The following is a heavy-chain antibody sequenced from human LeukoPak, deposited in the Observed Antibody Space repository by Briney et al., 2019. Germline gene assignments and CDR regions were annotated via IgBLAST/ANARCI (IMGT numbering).Heavy chain of an antibody. CDR3: AREVVGATSYFDY. CDR2: IYYSGST. D-gene: IGHD1-26*01. V-gene: IGHV4-39*07. CDR1: GGSISSSSYY. J-gene: IGHJ4*02. Sequence: ASETLSLTCTVSGGSISSSSYYWGWIRQPPGKGLEWIGSIYYSGSTYYNPSLKSRVTISVDTSKNQFSLKLSSVTAADTAVYYCAREVVGATSYFDYWGQGTLVTVSS.